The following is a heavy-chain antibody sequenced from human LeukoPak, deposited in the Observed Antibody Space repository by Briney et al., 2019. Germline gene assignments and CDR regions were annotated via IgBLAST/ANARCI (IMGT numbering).Heavy chain of an antibody. Sequence: ASAKVSCKASGYTFSSYGFSWVRQAPGQGLEWVGWISAYNGHTSYAQKLQGRVTMTTDTSTNTVYMELRSLRSDDTAVYYCARDGAARPRYYYYMDVWGKGTTVTVSS. V-gene: IGHV1-18*01. CDR2: ISAYNGHT. J-gene: IGHJ6*03. CDR3: ARDGAARPRYYYYMDV. CDR1: GYTFSSYG. D-gene: IGHD6-6*01.